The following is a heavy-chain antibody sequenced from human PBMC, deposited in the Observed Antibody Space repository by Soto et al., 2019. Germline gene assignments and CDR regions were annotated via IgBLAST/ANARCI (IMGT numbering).Heavy chain of an antibody. CDR1: GYTFSRSG. J-gene: IGHJ6*02. Sequence: QVRLVQSGAEVKKPGASVKVSCEASGYTFSRSGISRVRQAPGQGLEWMGWINGYNGNTNYTQKMQGRITMTTDTPTSTAYMELRSLRSDDTAVYYCARMGDVPYYYYGMDVWGQGTTVIVSS. CDR3: ARMGDVPYYYYGMDV. V-gene: IGHV1-18*01. CDR2: INGYNGNT. D-gene: IGHD3-16*01.